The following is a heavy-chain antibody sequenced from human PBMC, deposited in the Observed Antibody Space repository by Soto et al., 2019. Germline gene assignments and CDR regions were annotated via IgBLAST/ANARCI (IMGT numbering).Heavy chain of an antibody. V-gene: IGHV4-31*03. CDR3: ARTATTGYYLHYFDY. Sequence: QVQLQESGPGLVKPSQTLSLTCTVSGGSISSGGYYWSWIRQHPGKGLEWIGYIYYSGSTYYNPSLKSRVTISVDTSKNQFSLKLSSVTAADTAVYYCARTATTGYYLHYFDYWGQGTLVTVSS. D-gene: IGHD3-9*01. CDR2: IYYSGST. J-gene: IGHJ4*02. CDR1: GGSISSGGYY.